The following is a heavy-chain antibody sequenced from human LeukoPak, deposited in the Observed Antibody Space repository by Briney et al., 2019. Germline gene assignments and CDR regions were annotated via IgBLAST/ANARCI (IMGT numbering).Heavy chain of an antibody. Sequence: SQTLSLTCAISGDSVSSSRAAWNWIRQSPSRGLEWLGRTYYRSKWYNDYAVSVKSRITINPDTSKNQFSLQLNSVTPEDTAVYYCARTGAVARNLDYWGQGTLVTASS. CDR1: GDSVSSSRAA. J-gene: IGHJ4*02. D-gene: IGHD6-19*01. CDR2: TYYRSKWYN. V-gene: IGHV6-1*01. CDR3: ARTGAVARNLDY.